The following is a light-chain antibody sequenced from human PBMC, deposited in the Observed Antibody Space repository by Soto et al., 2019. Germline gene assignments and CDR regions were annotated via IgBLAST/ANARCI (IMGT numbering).Light chain of an antibody. Sequence: QSALTQPASVSGSPGQSITISCTGTSSDIGGFNYVSWYQQHPGTAPKLIIYEVSNRPSGISNRFSGSKSGNTASLTISGLQAEGGADYSCSSYTTTSTLGVFGGGTKLPVL. CDR3: SSYTTTSTLGV. V-gene: IGLV2-14*01. CDR2: EVS. CDR1: SSDIGGFNY. J-gene: IGLJ3*02.